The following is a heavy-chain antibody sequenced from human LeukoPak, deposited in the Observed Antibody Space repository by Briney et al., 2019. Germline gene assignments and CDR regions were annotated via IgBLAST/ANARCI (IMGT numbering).Heavy chain of an antibody. V-gene: IGHV4-39*07. CDR2: IYYSGST. D-gene: IGHD4-4*01. CDR3: ARAQDYSNYDWFDP. Sequence: SETLSLTCTVSGGSISSSSYYWGWIRQPPGKGLEWIGSIYYSGSTYYNPSLKSRVTMSVDTSKNQFSLKLSSVTAADTAVYYCARAQDYSNYDWFDPWGQGTLVTVSS. CDR1: GGSISSSSYY. J-gene: IGHJ5*02.